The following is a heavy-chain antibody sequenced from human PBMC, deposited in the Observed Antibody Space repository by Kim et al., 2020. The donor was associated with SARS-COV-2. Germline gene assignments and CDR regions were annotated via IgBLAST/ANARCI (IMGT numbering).Heavy chain of an antibody. V-gene: IGHV1-3*01. Sequence: ASVKVSCKPSGYTFTTHSIHWVRQAPGQGLEWMGWISGADGETKYSQKFQGRVTLTRDTPASTVYMELNSLRSEDTAVYYCARGVNSGLYGLDVWGQGTTVTVPS. J-gene: IGHJ6*02. D-gene: IGHD6-19*01. CDR2: ISGADGET. CDR1: GYTFTTHS. CDR3: ARGVNSGLYGLDV.